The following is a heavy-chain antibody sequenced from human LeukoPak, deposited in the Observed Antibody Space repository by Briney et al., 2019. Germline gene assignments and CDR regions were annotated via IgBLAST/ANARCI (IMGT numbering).Heavy chain of an antibody. J-gene: IGHJ4*02. CDR1: SDSISSYY. Sequence: TSEALSLTCTVASDSISSYYWSWLRQPPGKGLEWIGFIHNSGSTNYNPSLKSRLAMSLDTSKNQFSLNLNSVTAADTAVYYCARGIRGAADYWGQGTLVTVSS. V-gene: IGHV4-59*01. CDR3: ARGIRGAADY. CDR2: IHNSGST. D-gene: IGHD3-16*01.